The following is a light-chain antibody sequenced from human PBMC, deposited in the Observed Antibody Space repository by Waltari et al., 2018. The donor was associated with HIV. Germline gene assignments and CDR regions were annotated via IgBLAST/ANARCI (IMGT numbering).Light chain of an antibody. J-gene: IGKJ2*01. CDR1: QSVGSR. CDR2: RAS. CDR3: QQYDTYLT. Sequence: DIQMIQSPSALSASVGGRATIICRASQSVGSRLAWYQQKPGKAPKLLIYRASTLEKGVPSRFTGSGSGTEFTLTISSLQPEDFGTYYCQQYDTYLTFGQGTRLEMK. V-gene: IGKV1-5*03.